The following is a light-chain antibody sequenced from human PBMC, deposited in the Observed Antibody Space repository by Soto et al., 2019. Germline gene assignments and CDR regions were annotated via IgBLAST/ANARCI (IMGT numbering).Light chain of an antibody. J-gene: IGKJ1*01. CDR2: DAS. CDR1: QSVSTY. Sequence: EIVLTQSPATLSLSPGQRATLSCRASQSVSTYLAWYQQKPGQAPRLLIYDASTRATGIPARFSGSGSGTDFTLTISSLEPEDFAVYYYQQRSNWPPTWTFGQGTKVELK. CDR3: QQRSNWPPTWT. V-gene: IGKV3-11*01.